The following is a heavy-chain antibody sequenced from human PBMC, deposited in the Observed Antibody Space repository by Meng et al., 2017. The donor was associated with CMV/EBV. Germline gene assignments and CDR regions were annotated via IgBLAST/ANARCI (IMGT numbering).Heavy chain of an antibody. V-gene: IGHV1-8*03. CDR2: MNPNSGNT. Sequence: ASVKVSCKASGYTFTSYDINWVRQATGQGLEWMGWMNPNSGNTGYAQKFQGRVTITRNTSISTAYMELSSLRSEDTAVYYCARVVVPAAIRAISDFWSGFSGYGMDVWGQGTTVTSP. J-gene: IGHJ6*02. D-gene: IGHD2-2*02. CDR3: ARVVVPAAIRAISDFWSGFSGYGMDV. CDR1: GYTFTSYD.